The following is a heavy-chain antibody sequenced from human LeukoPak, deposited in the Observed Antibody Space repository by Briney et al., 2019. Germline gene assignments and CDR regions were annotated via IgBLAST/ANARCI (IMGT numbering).Heavy chain of an antibody. CDR3: AREVLDGSGSYPDY. CDR1: GGSISSGGYY. CDR2: IYYSGST. D-gene: IGHD3-10*01. V-gene: IGHV4-31*03. J-gene: IGHJ4*02. Sequence: SETLSLTCTVSGGSISSGGYYWSWIRQHPGKGLEWIGYIYYSGSTYYNPSLKSRVTISVDTSKNQFSLKLSSVTAADTAVYYCAREVLDGSGSYPDYWGQGTLVTVSS.